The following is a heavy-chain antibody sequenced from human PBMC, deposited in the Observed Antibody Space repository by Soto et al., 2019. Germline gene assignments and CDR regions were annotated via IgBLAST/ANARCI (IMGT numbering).Heavy chain of an antibody. CDR3: ARGSRDYYYYGMDV. J-gene: IGHJ6*02. CDR1: GFTFSSYD. Sequence: EVQLVESGGGLVQPGGSLRLSCAASGFTFSSYDMHWVRQATGKGLEWVSAIGTAGDTYYPGSVKGRFTISRENAKNSLYLQMNSLRAWDTAVYYCARGSRDYYYYGMDVWGQGTTVTVSS. CDR2: IGTAGDT. V-gene: IGHV3-13*01.